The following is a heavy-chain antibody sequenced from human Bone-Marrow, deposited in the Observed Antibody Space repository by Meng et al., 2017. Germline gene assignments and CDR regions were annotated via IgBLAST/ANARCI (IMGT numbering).Heavy chain of an antibody. V-gene: IGHV4-39*01. J-gene: IGHJ5*02. CDR2: IGHSGIT. CDR3: VRSSGWVRTGFDP. CDR1: GGSISTSGYY. Sequence: QPQLQESGPGLVKPSEALSLTCSVSGGSISTSGYYWGWIRQPPGKGLEWIGSIGHSGITYYTPSLKSRVTVSIDTSKSKFSLKLTSVTAADTAVYYCVRSSGWVRTGFDPWGQGTLVTVSS. D-gene: IGHD6-19*01.